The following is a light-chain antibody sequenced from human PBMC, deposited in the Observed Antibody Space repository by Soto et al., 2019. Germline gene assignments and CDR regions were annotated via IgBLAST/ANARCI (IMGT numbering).Light chain of an antibody. J-gene: IGKJ1*01. Sequence: IQITQSPSSLSASVGDEVTITCLASQTIMTYVNWDQLKPGKPPRLLLYAASRLQSVGPSIFSGSGAVTDFTLTISSLQPEDFATYSCQHSYKSPQTFGQGTKVDTK. V-gene: IGKV1-39*01. CDR1: QTIMTY. CDR3: QHSYKSPQT. CDR2: AAS.